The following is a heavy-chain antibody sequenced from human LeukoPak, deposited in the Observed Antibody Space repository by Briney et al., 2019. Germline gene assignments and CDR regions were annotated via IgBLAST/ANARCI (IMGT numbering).Heavy chain of an antibody. D-gene: IGHD5-18*01. Sequence: GGSLRLSCAASGFTFSSYEMNWVRQAPGKGLEWVSYISSSGSTIYYADSVKGRFTISRDNAKNSLYLQMNSLRAEDTAVYYCARDVGYGYGYSEGLFDYWGQGTLVTVSS. CDR1: GFTFSSYE. J-gene: IGHJ4*02. V-gene: IGHV3-48*03. CDR3: ARDVGYGYGYSEGLFDY. CDR2: ISSSGSTI.